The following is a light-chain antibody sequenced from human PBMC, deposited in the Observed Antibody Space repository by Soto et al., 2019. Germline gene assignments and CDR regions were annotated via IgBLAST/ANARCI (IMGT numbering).Light chain of an antibody. CDR1: QSVNSN. Sequence: EIVMTQSPATPSVSPGERATLSCRASQSVNSNLAWYQQKPGQAPRLLISGASTRATGIPARFSGSGSETEFTLTISSLQSEDLAVYYCQQYNNWWTFGQGTKVEIK. CDR3: QQYNNWWT. CDR2: GAS. V-gene: IGKV3-15*01. J-gene: IGKJ1*01.